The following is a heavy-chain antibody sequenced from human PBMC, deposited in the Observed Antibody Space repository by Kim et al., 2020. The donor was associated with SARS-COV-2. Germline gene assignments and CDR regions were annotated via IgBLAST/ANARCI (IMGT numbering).Heavy chain of an antibody. J-gene: IGHJ6*02. CDR3: AMDTATAMDV. D-gene: IGHD5-18*01. CDR2: T. Sequence: TTYAPSVKGRFIVAREHSENSLYLQMNSLKIEDTAVYYCAMDTATAMDVWGQGTAVTVSS. V-gene: IGHV3-72*01.